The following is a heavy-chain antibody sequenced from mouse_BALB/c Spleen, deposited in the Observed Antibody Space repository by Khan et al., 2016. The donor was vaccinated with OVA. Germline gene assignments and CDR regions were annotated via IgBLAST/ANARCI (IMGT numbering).Heavy chain of an antibody. V-gene: IGHV2-9*02. CDR1: GFSLTSYG. CDR3: GRDDGGGNDAMDY. CDR2: IWAGGST. D-gene: IGHD2-1*01. Sequence: QVQLKESGPGLVAPSQSLSITCTVSGFSLTSYGVYWVRQPPGKGLEWLGIIWAGGSTNYNSALMSRLSISKDNSKSQVFLKMNSLQTVDTAIYYWGRDDGGGNDAMDYWGQGTSVTVSS. J-gene: IGHJ4*01.